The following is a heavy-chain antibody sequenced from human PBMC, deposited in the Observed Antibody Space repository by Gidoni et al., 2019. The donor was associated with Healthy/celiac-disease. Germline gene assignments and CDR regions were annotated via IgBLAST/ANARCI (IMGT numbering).Heavy chain of an antibody. CDR3: ARDLYYGSGSDYYYYYGMDV. CDR2: IWYDGSNK. CDR1: GFPFSSYG. V-gene: IGHV3-33*01. Sequence: QVQLVESGGGVVQPGRSLRLSCAASGFPFSSYGMHWVRQAPGKGLEWVAVIWYDGSNKYYADSVKGRFTMSRDNSKNTLYLQMNSLRAEDTAVYYCARDLYYGSGSDYYYYYGMDVWGQGTTVTVSS. J-gene: IGHJ6*02. D-gene: IGHD3-10*01.